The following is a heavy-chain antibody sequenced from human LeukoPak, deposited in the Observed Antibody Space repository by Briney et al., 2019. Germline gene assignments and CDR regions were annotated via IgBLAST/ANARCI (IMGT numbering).Heavy chain of an antibody. V-gene: IGHV4-39*01. CDR2: IYYSGST. CDR3: ARATTVANPAY. D-gene: IGHD4-17*01. CDR1: GGSISSSSYY. J-gene: IGHJ4*02. Sequence: PSETLSLTCTVSGGSISSSSYYWGWIRQPPGKGLEWIGSIYYSGSTYYNPSLKSRVTIPVDTSKNQFSLKLSSVTAADTAVYYCARATTVANPAYWGQGTLVTVSS.